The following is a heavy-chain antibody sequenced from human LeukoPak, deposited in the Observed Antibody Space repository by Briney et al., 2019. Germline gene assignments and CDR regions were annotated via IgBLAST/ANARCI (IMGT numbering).Heavy chain of an antibody. CDR3: ARLSQPPDYYSSGGYYYLGY. D-gene: IGHD3-22*01. Sequence: PGASVKVSCKASRYTFSSYDINLVREAAGQGLEWMGWMNPNTGRTCVAQKLQGRLTMTRDTSIGTAYMELSTLRSEDTAVYYCARLSQPPDYYSSGGYYYLGYWGQGTPVTVSP. CDR1: RYTFSSYD. J-gene: IGHJ4*02. V-gene: IGHV1-8*01. CDR2: MNPNTGRT.